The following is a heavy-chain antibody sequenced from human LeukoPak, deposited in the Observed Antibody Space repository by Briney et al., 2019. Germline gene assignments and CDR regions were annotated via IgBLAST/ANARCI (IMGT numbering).Heavy chain of an antibody. J-gene: IGHJ4*02. CDR2: ISSSGSTI. D-gene: IGHD1-26*01. CDR3: ARGAESGSYYY. V-gene: IGHV3-48*03. CDR1: GFTFSSYE. Sequence: GGSLRLSCAASGFTFSSYEMNWVRQAPGKGLEWVSYISSSGSTIYYADSVKGRFTISRDNAKNSLYLQMNSLRTEDTAVYYCARGAESGSYYYWGQGTLVTVSS.